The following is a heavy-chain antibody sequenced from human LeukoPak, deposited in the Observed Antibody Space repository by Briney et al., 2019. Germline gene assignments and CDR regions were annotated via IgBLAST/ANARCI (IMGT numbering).Heavy chain of an antibody. V-gene: IGHV3-33*08. J-gene: IGHJ4*02. CDR3: ARDRAPGIQLWLLDY. CDR1: GFTFSSYG. CDR2: IWYDGSNK. D-gene: IGHD5-18*01. Sequence: PGGSLRLSCAASGFTFSSYGMHWVRQAPGKGLEWVAVIWYDGSNKYYADSVKGRFTISRDNSKNTLYLQMNSLRAEDTAVYYCARDRAPGIQLWLLDYWGQGTLVTVSS.